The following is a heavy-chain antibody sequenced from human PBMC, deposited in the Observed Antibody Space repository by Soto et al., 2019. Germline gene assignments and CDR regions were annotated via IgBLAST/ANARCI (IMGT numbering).Heavy chain of an antibody. CDR1: GASFTSYW. Sequence: GASLKISCTASGASFTSYWIGSVRQMPGKGLEWMGVIYPGDSDTRYSPSFQGRLTINRDTSASTAYMELSSLRFEDTAVYYYARGGLSTPMVRLCHYWGQGTPVTVSS. V-gene: IGHV5-51*01. D-gene: IGHD3-10*01. CDR3: ARGGLSTPMVRLCHY. CDR2: IYPGDSDT. J-gene: IGHJ4*02.